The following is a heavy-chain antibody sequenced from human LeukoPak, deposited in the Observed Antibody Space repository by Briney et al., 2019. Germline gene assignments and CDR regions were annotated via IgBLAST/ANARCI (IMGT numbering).Heavy chain of an antibody. V-gene: IGHV6-1*01. D-gene: IGHD5-12*01. CDR2: TYYRSKWYN. Sequence: SQTLSLTCAISGDSVSSNSAAWNWIRQSPSRGLERLGRTYYRSKWYNDYAVSVKSRITINPDTSKNQFSLQLNSVTLEDTAVYYCARDRSGVATHYYYYGMDVWGQGTTVTVSS. J-gene: IGHJ6*02. CDR3: ARDRSGVATHYYYYGMDV. CDR1: GDSVSSNSAA.